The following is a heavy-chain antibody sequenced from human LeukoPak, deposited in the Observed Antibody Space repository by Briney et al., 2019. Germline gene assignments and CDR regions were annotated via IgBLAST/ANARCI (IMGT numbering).Heavy chain of an antibody. J-gene: IGHJ4*02. D-gene: IGHD5-24*01. CDR3: ARGGYNIIYYFDY. Sequence: GGSLRLSCAASGFTFSSYAMHWVRQAPGKGLEWVAVISYDGSNKYYADSVKGRFTISRDNSKNTLYLQMNSLRAEDTAVYYCARGGYNIIYYFDYWGQGTLVTVSS. CDR2: ISYDGSNK. V-gene: IGHV3-30-3*01. CDR1: GFTFSSYA.